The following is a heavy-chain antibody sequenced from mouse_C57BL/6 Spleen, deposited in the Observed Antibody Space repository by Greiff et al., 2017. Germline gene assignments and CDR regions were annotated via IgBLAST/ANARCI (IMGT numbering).Heavy chain of an antibody. Sequence: VQLQQPGAELVKPGASVKLSCKASGYTFTSYWITWVKQRPGQGLEWIGDIYPGSGSTNYNEKFESKATLTVDTTSSTAYMQLSSLTSEDSAVYYCARTQEGYYFDYWGQGTTLTVSS. J-gene: IGHJ2*01. CDR1: GYTFTSYW. CDR3: ARTQEGYYFDY. CDR2: IYPGSGST. V-gene: IGHV1-55*01.